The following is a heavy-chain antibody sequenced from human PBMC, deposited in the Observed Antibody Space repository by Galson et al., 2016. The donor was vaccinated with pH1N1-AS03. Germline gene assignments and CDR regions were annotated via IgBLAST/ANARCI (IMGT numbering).Heavy chain of an antibody. J-gene: IGHJ5*02. CDR3: ATAVRYYFDP. V-gene: IGHV3-7*03. CDR2: IKQDGSEK. D-gene: IGHD1-26*01. CDR1: GFTSSRYW. Sequence: CAASGFTSSRYWMSWVRQAPGKGPEWVANIKQDGSEKYYVDSVKGRFTISRDNAKNSLFLQMNSLRAEDTAVYYCATAVRYYFDPWGQGTLVIVSS.